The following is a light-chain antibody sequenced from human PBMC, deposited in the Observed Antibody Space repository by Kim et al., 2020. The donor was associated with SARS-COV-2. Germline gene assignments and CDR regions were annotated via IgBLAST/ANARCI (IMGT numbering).Light chain of an antibody. CDR1: QSVAMY. V-gene: IGKV1-39*01. Sequence: SASVGDGVTITCRASQSVAMYLSWYQQKPGKAPKLLIYGTSNLEDGVPSRFSGSGSGTDFTLTISSLQPEDFATYYCQQSYSTPYTFGQGTKLEI. CDR2: GTS. J-gene: IGKJ2*01. CDR3: QQSYSTPYT.